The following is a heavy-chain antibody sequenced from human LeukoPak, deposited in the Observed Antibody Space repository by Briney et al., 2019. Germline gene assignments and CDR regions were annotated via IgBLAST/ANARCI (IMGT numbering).Heavy chain of an antibody. CDR2: ISGGGDDT. Sequence: GGSLRLSCAASGFTFSDYEINWVRQAPGKGLEWVSAISGGGDDTYYADSVKGRFTISRDNSKNTLYLQMNSLRAEDTAVYYCASSDLADYYYYGMDVWGQGTTVTVSS. V-gene: IGHV3-23*01. J-gene: IGHJ6*02. CDR1: GFTFSDYE. D-gene: IGHD2-21*02. CDR3: ASSDLADYYYYGMDV.